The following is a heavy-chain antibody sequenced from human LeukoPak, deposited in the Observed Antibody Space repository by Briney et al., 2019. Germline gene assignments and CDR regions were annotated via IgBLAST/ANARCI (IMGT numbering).Heavy chain of an antibody. CDR3: VKDIRGGSSGPSPGF. V-gene: IGHV3-23*01. J-gene: IGHJ4*02. D-gene: IGHD3-16*01. CDR2: ISGSGGST. Sequence: GGSLRLSCAASGFTFSSYAMSWVRQAPGKGLEWVSAISGSGGSTYYADSVKGRFTISRDNSKNTLYLQMNSLTVEDTAVYYCVKDIRGGSSGPSPGFWGLGTLVTVSS. CDR1: GFTFSSYA.